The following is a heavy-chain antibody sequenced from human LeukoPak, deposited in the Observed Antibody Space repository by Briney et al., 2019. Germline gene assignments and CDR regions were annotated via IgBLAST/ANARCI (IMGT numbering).Heavy chain of an antibody. J-gene: IGHJ5*02. CDR3: ARVASIFGVVGNWFDP. CDR1: GGSISSYY. D-gene: IGHD3-3*01. Sequence: SETLSLTCTVSGGSISSYYWSWIRQPPGKGLEWIGYIYHSGSTYYNPSLKSRVTISVDRSKNQFSLKLSSVTAADTAVYYCARVASIFGVVGNWFDPWGQGTLVTVSS. CDR2: IYHSGST. V-gene: IGHV4-59*12.